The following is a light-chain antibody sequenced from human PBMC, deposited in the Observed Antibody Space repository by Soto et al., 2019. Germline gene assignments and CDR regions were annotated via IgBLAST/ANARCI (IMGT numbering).Light chain of an antibody. CDR2: GAS. Sequence: EIVLTQSPATLSLSPGERATLSCRASQSVSNRYLAWYQQKPGQAPRLLIYGASSRATGIPDRFSGSGSGTDFTLTISRLEPEDFAVYYCQQYGSSSWTFGQGTKVDIK. J-gene: IGKJ1*01. CDR3: QQYGSSSWT. V-gene: IGKV3-20*01. CDR1: QSVSNRY.